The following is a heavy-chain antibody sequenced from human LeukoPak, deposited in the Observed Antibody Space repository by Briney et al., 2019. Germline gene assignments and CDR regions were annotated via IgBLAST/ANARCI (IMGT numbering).Heavy chain of an antibody. D-gene: IGHD7-27*01. CDR1: GGSISSYY. V-gene: IGHV4-4*07. J-gene: IGHJ6*03. CDR2: IYTSGST. CDR3: ARGYNWGSPTRNFYYLDV. Sequence: SSETLSLTCTVSGGSISSYYWGWIRQPAGKGLEWIGRIYTSGSTNYNPSLKSRVTMSVDTSKNQFSLKLRSVTAADTAVYYCARGYNWGSPTRNFYYLDVWGKGTTVTVSS.